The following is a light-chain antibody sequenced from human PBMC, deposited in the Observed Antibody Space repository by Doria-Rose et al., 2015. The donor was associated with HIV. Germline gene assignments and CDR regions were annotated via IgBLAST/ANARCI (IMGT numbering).Light chain of an antibody. Sequence: TQSPGTLSLSPGERANLSCRASQSFSSTYLARYQQKPGQAPSLLIYDGSTRATGIPDRFSASGSGTDFTLTINRLEPEDFALYYCHQYGTSWTFGQGTKAEI. V-gene: IGKV3-20*01. CDR1: QSFSSTY. J-gene: IGKJ1*01. CDR2: DGS. CDR3: HQYGTSWT.